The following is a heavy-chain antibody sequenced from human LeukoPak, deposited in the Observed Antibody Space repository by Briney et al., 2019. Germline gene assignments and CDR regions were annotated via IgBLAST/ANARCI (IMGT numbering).Heavy chain of an antibody. CDR3: ARGPGSGSYYKHAFDI. V-gene: IGHV1-46*01. J-gene: IGHJ3*02. CDR1: GYTFTSYY. CDR2: INPSGGST. D-gene: IGHD3-10*01. Sequence: ASVKVSCKASGYTFTSYYMHWVRQAPGQGLGWMGIINPSGGSTSYAQKFQGRVTMTRDTSTSTVYMELSSLRSEDTAVYYCARGPGSGSYYKHAFDIWGQGTMVTVSS.